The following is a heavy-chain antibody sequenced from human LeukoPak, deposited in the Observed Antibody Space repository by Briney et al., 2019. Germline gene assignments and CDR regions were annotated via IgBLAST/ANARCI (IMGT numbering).Heavy chain of an antibody. CDR1: GYTFTSYA. V-gene: IGHV7-4-1*02. J-gene: IGHJ4*02. Sequence: ASVKVSCKASGYTFTSYAMNWVRQAPGQGLEWMGWINTNTGNPTYAQGFTGRFVFSLDTSVSTAYLQISSLKAEDTAVYYCARVNRWLVVEYFDYWGQGTLVTVSS. D-gene: IGHD6-19*01. CDR2: INTNTGNP. CDR3: ARVNRWLVVEYFDY.